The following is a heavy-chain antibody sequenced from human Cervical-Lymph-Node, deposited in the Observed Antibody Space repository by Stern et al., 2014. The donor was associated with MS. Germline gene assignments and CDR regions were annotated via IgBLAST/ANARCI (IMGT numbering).Heavy chain of an antibody. CDR2: FDPLFGKP. CDR1: GGTFSNYA. Sequence: VQLVESGAEVQKPGSSVKVSCKASGGTFSNYATSWVRQAPGQGLEWMGGFDPLFGKPKYATKVQGTVTLTQDESTSTAYMDLSSLRSEDTAVYYCASPLTATSVPFGYYGMDVWGQGTTVTVS. D-gene: IGHD4-17*01. CDR3: ASPLTATSVPFGYYGMDV. J-gene: IGHJ6*02. V-gene: IGHV1-69*01.